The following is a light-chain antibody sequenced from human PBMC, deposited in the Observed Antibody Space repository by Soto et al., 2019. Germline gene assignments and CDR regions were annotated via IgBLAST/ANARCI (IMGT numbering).Light chain of an antibody. CDR3: QQYGSSPYT. J-gene: IGKJ2*01. CDR2: GAS. CDR1: QSVSSSY. V-gene: IGKV3-20*01. Sequence: EIVLTQSPGTLSLSPGERATLSCRANQSVSSSYLAWYQQKPGQAPRLLIYGASSRATGIPDRFSGSGSGTDFPLTISRLEPEDFAVYYCQQYGSSPYTFGQGTKVEIK.